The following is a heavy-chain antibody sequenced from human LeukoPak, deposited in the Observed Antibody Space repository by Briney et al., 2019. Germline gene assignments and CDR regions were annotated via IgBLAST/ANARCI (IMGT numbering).Heavy chain of an antibody. V-gene: IGHV3-66*01. D-gene: IGHD2-15*01. CDR3: ARDRGGGHMDV. J-gene: IGHJ6*03. CDR2: IYSGGST. Sequence: GGSLRLSCAASEFSVGSNYMTWVRQAPGKGLEWVSLIYSGGSTYYADSVKGRFTISRDNSKNTLYLQMNSLRAGDTAVYYCARDRGGGHMDVWGKGTTVTISS. CDR1: EFSVGSNY.